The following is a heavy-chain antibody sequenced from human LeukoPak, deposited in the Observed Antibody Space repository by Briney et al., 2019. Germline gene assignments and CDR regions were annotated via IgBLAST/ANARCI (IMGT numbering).Heavy chain of an antibody. CDR2: VNQGGSET. V-gene: IGHV3-7*01. Sequence: GGSLRLSCAASGFSFNTYWMTWVRQAPGKGLEWVANVNQGGSETYYVDSVKGRFIISRDNAKNSLYLQMNSLRAEDTAVYYCARDRYYVPDYWGQGTLVTVSS. CDR1: GFSFNTYW. D-gene: IGHD3-10*02. CDR3: ARDRYYVPDY. J-gene: IGHJ4*02.